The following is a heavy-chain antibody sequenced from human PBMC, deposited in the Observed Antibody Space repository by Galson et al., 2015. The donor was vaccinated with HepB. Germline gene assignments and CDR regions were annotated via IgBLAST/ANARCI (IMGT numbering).Heavy chain of an antibody. CDR1: GYSFTSYW. CDR3: ARHVEYYYDSSGLTGLADAFDI. D-gene: IGHD3-22*01. CDR2: IYPGDSDT. J-gene: IGHJ3*02. V-gene: IGHV5-51*01. Sequence: QSGAEVKKPGESLKISCKGSGYSFTSYWIGWVRQMPGKGLEWMGIIYPGDSDTRYSPSFQGQVTISADKSISTAYLQWSSLKASDTAMYYCARHVEYYYDSSGLTGLADAFDIWGQGTMVTVSS.